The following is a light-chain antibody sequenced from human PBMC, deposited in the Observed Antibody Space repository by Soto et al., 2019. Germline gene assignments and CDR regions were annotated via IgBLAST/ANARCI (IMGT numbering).Light chain of an antibody. V-gene: IGKV3-11*01. Sequence: EIVLTQSPATLSLSPGEGATLSCRASQSISSYLAWYQQKPGQAPRLLIYDASSRATGIPVRFSGSGSGTDFTLTISSLEPEDFAVYYCQQRSDWPPWTFGQGTKVEIK. CDR2: DAS. CDR1: QSISSY. CDR3: QQRSDWPPWT. J-gene: IGKJ1*01.